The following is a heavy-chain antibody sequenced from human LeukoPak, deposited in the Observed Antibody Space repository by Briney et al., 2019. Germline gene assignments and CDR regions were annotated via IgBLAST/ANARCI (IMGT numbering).Heavy chain of an antibody. J-gene: IGHJ6*02. CDR2: IYTSGST. CDR3: ARDHYYDSSGYYYDFFYYYYGMDV. V-gene: IGHV4-4*07. D-gene: IGHD3-22*01. CDR1: GGSISSYY. Sequence: PSETLSLTCTVSGGSISSYYWSWIRQPAGKGLEWIGRIYTSGSTNYNPSLKSRVTMSVDTSKNQFSLKLSSVTAADTAVYYCARDHYYDSSGYYYDFFYYYYGMDVWGQGTTVTVSS.